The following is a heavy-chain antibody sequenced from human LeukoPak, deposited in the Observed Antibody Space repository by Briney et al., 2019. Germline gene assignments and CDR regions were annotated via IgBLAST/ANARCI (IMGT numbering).Heavy chain of an antibody. CDR1: GGSFSGYY. CDR2: INHSGST. V-gene: IGHV4-34*01. CDR3: AREPFTNPAEDY. Sequence: SETLSLTCAVYGGSFSGYYWSWIRQPPGKGLGWIGEINHSGSTNYNPSLKSRVTISVDTSKNQFSLKLSSVTAADTAVYYCAREPFTNPAEDYWGQGTLVTVYS. D-gene: IGHD3-3*01. J-gene: IGHJ4*02.